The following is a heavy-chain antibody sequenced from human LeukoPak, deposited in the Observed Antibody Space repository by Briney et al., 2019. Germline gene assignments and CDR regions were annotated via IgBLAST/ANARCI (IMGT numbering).Heavy chain of an antibody. CDR3: ARVGYGDYWYFDL. CDR1: GGSISSYY. J-gene: IGHJ2*01. D-gene: IGHD4-17*01. V-gene: IGHV4-59*01. CDR2: IYYSGST. Sequence: TSETLSLTCTVSGGSISSYYWSWIRQPPGKGLEWIGYIYYSGSTNYNPSLKSRVTISVDTSKNQFSLKLSSVTAADTAVYYCARVGYGDYWYFDLWGRGTLVTVSS.